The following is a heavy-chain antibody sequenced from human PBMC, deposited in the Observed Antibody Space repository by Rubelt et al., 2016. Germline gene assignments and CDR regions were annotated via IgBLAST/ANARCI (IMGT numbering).Heavy chain of an antibody. V-gene: IGHV3-21*01. CDR3: ARRDSSGWVNWFDP. Sequence: EVQLVESGGGLVKPGGSLRLSCAASGFTFSSYTMNWVRQAPGKGLEWVSSISSSSSYIYYADSVKGRLPISGDEAKDSLYLQMNSLGAEDTAVYYCARRDSSGWVNWFDPWGQGTLVTVSS. J-gene: IGHJ5*02. D-gene: IGHD6-19*01. CDR1: GFTFSSYT. CDR2: ISSSSSYI.